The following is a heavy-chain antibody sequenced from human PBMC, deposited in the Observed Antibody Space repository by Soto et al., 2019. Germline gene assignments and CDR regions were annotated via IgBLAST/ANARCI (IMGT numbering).Heavy chain of an antibody. V-gene: IGHV4-31*03. Sequence: SETLSLTCTVSASSISSGGYCWSWLRQHPGKGLEWIGYSYYSGTTYYNPSFESRVNISVDTSKNQFSLKLSSVTAADTAVYYCAIGPVVVPAADSGAKWFDPWGQGTLVTVSS. CDR1: ASSISSGGYC. CDR3: AIGPVVVPAADSGAKWFDP. CDR2: SYYSGTT. D-gene: IGHD2-2*01. J-gene: IGHJ5*02.